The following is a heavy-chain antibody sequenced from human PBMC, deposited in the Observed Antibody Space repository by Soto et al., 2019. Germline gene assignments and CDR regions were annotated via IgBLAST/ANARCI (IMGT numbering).Heavy chain of an antibody. CDR2: ITNGRTDE. V-gene: IGHV3-30*18. J-gene: IGHJ4*02. CDR3: AKQESDGNADFDY. Sequence: QVQLVESGGGVVQPGRSLRLSCAASGFSFSSYGMHWVRQAPGKGLEWVAMITNGRTDEYYADSVKGRFTISRDNSKNAVYLQMNSLRAEVTAVYYSAKQESDGNADFDYGGEGGLFNVSS. CDR1: GFSFSSYG. D-gene: IGHD1-1*01.